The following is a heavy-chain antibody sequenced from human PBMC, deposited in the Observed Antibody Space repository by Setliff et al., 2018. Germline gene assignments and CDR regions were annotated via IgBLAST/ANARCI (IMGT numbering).Heavy chain of an antibody. CDR1: GFTFSSYA. J-gene: IGHJ4*02. CDR2: ISYDGSNK. V-gene: IGHV3-30-3*01. CDR3: AKDKDVRVDYFDY. D-gene: IGHD3-10*01. Sequence: GGSLRLSCAASGFTFSSYAMHWVRQAPGKGLEWVAVISYDGSNKYYADSVKGRFTISRDNSKNTLYLQMNSLRAEDTAIYYCAKDKDVRVDYFDYWGPGTLVTVSS.